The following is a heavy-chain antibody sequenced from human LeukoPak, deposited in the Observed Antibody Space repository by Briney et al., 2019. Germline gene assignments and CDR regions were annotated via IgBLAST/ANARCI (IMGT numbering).Heavy chain of an antibody. CDR1: GFTISGNY. Sequence: GGSLRLSCAASGFTISGNYMTWVRQPPGKGLEWLSIIYSDDSTYYAESVKGRFTISRDNSKNTLYLQMNSLRAEDTAVYYCAKDGMITFGGVIGYWGQGTLVTVSS. J-gene: IGHJ4*02. CDR2: IYSDDST. V-gene: IGHV3-53*01. D-gene: IGHD3-16*02. CDR3: AKDGMITFGGVIGY.